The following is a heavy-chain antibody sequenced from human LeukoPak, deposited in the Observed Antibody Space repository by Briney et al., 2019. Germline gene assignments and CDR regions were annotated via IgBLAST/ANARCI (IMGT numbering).Heavy chain of an antibody. CDR2: INHSGNA. V-gene: IGHV4-34*01. CDR3: ARGQGTVTTH. Sequence: SETLSLTCAVPGGSFSGYYWTWMRQPPGKGLEWIGEINHSGNANYNPSLKSRVTISLDMSENHFSLKLTSVTAADTAVYYCARGQGTVTTHWGQGTLVTISS. D-gene: IGHD4-17*01. CDR1: GGSFSGYY. J-gene: IGHJ4*02.